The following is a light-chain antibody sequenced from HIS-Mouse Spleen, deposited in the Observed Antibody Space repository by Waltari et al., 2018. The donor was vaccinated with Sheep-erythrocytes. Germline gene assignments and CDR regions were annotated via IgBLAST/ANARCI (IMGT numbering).Light chain of an antibody. Sequence: QSALTQPASVSGSPGPSITISCTGTSSDVCGYNHVSWYQHPPGKAPKLMIYEVSNRPSGVSNRFSGSKSGNTASLTISGLQAEDEADYYCSSYTSSSTWVFGGGTKLTVL. CDR3: SSYTSSSTWV. CDR2: EVS. J-gene: IGLJ3*02. V-gene: IGLV2-14*01. CDR1: SSDVCGYNH.